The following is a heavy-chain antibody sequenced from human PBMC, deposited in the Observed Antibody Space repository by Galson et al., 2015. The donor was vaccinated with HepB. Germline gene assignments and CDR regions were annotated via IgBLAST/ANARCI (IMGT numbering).Heavy chain of an antibody. D-gene: IGHD1-26*01. J-gene: IGHJ4*02. V-gene: IGHV1-69*13. CDR2: ITPIFGAT. CDR1: GGTFTTYT. CDR3: TRDGEGSGRFLDH. Sequence: SVKVSCKASGGTFTTYTISWVRQAPGQGLEWMEGITPIFGATKYAQKFQDRVTITADESMSTAYLELSSLRSDDTAVYYCTRDGEGSGRFLDHWGQGTLVTVSS.